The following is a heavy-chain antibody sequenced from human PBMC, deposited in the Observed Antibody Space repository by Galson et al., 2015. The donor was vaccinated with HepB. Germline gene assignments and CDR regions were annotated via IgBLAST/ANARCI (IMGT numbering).Heavy chain of an antibody. CDR1: GFTFSSYG. D-gene: IGHD4-17*01. Sequence: SLRLSCAASGFTFSSYGMHWVRQAPGKGLEWVAVIWSDGSNKYYAHSVKGRFTISRDNFKKMVYLQMNSLRAEDTAVYYCARDRVLRSLGYWYFDLWGRGTLGTVSS. CDR3: ARDRVLRSLGYWYFDL. J-gene: IGHJ2*01. CDR2: IWSDGSNK. V-gene: IGHV3-33*08.